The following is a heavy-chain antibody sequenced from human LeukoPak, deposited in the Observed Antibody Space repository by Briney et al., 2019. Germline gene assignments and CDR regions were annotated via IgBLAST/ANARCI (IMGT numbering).Heavy chain of an antibody. CDR3: ARGSYDSSGDYYYYGMDV. CDR1: GDSVSSNSAA. J-gene: IGHJ6*02. V-gene: IGHV6-1*01. CDR2: TYYRSKWYN. Sequence: SQTLSLTCAISGDSVSSNSAAWNWIRQSPSRGLEWPGRTYYRSKWYNDYAVSVKSRITINPDTSKNQFSLQLNSVTPEDTAVYYCARGSYDSSGDYYYYGMDVWGQGTTVTVSS. D-gene: IGHD3-22*01.